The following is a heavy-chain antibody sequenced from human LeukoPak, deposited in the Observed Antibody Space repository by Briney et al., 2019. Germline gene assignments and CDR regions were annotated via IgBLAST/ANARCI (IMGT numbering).Heavy chain of an antibody. CDR3: ASVAYSSSWDSFDI. CDR1: GYSISSGYD. J-gene: IGHJ3*02. V-gene: IGHV4-38-2*02. Sequence: PSRTLSLTCSVSGYSISSGYDWGWIRQPPGKGLEWIGSISHTGSPYSNPSLKRRVTFPVDTSKTQFSLKLSSVTAADTAVYYCASVAYSSSWDSFDIWGQGTMLTVSS. CDR2: ISHTGSP. D-gene: IGHD6-13*01.